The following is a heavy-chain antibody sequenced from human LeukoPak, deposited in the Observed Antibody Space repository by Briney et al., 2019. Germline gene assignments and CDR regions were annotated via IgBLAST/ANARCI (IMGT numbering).Heavy chain of an antibody. CDR2: ISSSGSIT. CDR3: ANGALRLYYIDV. V-gene: IGHV3-11*04. Sequence: GGSLRLSCAASGFPFSDYYMSWIRQAPGKGLEWVSYISSSGSITYYADSVKGRFTISRDNSKNTLYLQMNSLRAEDTAVYYCANGALRLYYIDVWGKGTTVTVSS. J-gene: IGHJ6*03. D-gene: IGHD2-8*01. CDR1: GFPFSDYY.